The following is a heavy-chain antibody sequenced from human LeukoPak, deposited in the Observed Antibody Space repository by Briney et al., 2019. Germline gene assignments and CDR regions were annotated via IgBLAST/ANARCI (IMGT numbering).Heavy chain of an antibody. CDR1: GFTVSSNY. CDR2: IYSGGST. Sequence: GGSLRLSCAASGFTVSSNYMSWVRQAPGKGLEWVSLIYSGGSTYYADSVKGRFIISRDNSKNTLYLQMDSLRAEDTAVYYCAREVTGTSSWYFDLWGRGTLVTVSS. D-gene: IGHD1-7*01. CDR3: AREVTGTSSWYFDL. V-gene: IGHV3-66*01. J-gene: IGHJ2*01.